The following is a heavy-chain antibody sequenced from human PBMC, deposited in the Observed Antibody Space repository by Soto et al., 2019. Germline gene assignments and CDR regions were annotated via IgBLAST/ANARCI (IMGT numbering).Heavy chain of an antibody. CDR3: ARDADILTGSDAFDI. CDR2: IGTSSRYT. J-gene: IGHJ3*02. CDR1: GFTFSDYY. V-gene: IGHV3-11*05. D-gene: IGHD3-9*01. Sequence: GGSLRLSCAASGFTFSDYYMSWIRQAPGKGLEWVSYIGTSSRYTNYADSVKGRFTISRDNAKNSLYLQMNSLRAEDTAVYYCARDADILTGSDAFDIWGQGTMVTVSS.